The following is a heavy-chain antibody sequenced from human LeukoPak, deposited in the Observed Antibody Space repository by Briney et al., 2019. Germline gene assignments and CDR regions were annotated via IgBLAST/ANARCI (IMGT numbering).Heavy chain of an antibody. CDR3: ARAPYCRGTSCKGIGMDV. CDR2: ISNDGFNK. J-gene: IGHJ6*02. D-gene: IGHD2-2*01. CDR1: GFTFSDSA. Sequence: GRSLRLSCAASGFTFSDSAIHWVRQAPGKGLDWVALISNDGFNKYYTDSVRGRFTISRDNSKYTLFLQMSSLRADDTAAYYCARAPYCRGTSCKGIGMDVWGQGTTVTVSS. V-gene: IGHV3-30*04.